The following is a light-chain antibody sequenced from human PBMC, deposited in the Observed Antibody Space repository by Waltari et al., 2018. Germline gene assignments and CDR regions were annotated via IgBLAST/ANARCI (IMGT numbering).Light chain of an antibody. CDR2: DVS. CDR3: SSYTSSSTRVV. J-gene: IGLJ2*01. Sequence: YQQNPGKAPKLMIYDVSNRPSGVSNRFSGSKSGNTASLTISGLQAEDEADYYCSSYTSSSTRVVFGGGTKLTVL. V-gene: IGLV2-14*03.